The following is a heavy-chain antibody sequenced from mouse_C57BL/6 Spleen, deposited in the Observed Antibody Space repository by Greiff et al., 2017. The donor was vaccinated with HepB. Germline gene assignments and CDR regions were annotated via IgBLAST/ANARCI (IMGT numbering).Heavy chain of an antibody. Sequence: QVQLQQPGAELVRPGSSVKLYCKASGYTFTSYWMDWVKQRHGQGLEWIGNIYPSDSETHYNQKFKDKATLTVDKSSSTAYMQISSLTSEDSAVYYCARGTTVVAKGFDYWGQGTTLTVSS. CDR2: IYPSDSET. V-gene: IGHV1-61*01. CDR3: ARGTTVVAKGFDY. CDR1: GYTFTSYW. D-gene: IGHD1-1*01. J-gene: IGHJ2*01.